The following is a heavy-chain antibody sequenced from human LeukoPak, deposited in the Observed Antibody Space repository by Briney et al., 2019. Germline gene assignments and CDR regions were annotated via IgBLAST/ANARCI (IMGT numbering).Heavy chain of an antibody. CDR2: ISWNSGSI. CDR3: ARRSGNGWYYFDS. Sequence: PGGPLRLSCAASGFTFDDYAMHWVRQAPGKGLEWVSGISWNSGSIVYADSVKGRFTISRDNAKKSLYLQMNRLRAEDMAFYYCARRSGNGWYYFDSWGQGTLVTVSS. D-gene: IGHD6-19*01. V-gene: IGHV3-9*03. CDR1: GFTFDDYA. J-gene: IGHJ4*02.